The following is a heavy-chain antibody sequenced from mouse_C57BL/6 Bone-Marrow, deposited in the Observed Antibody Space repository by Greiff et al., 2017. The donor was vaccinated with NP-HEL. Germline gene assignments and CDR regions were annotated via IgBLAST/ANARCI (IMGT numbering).Heavy chain of an antibody. J-gene: IGHJ3*01. D-gene: IGHD3-3*01. CDR3: ARGGTGFAY. Sequence: EVKLVESEGGLVQPGSSMKLSCTASGFTFSDYYMAWVRQAPEKGLEWVANINYDGSSTYYLDSLKSRFIISRDNAKNILYLQMSSLKSEDTATYYCARGGTGFAYWGQGTLVTVSA. CDR2: INYDGSST. V-gene: IGHV5-16*01. CDR1: GFTFSDYY.